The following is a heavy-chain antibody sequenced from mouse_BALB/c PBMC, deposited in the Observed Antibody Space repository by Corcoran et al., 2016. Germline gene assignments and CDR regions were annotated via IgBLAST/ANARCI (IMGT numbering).Heavy chain of an antibody. J-gene: IGHJ3*01. V-gene: IGHV9-3-1*01. CDR3: ARRDYDGAWFVY. Sequence: QIQLVQSGPELKKPGETVKISCKASGYTFTNYGMNWVRQAPGKGLKWMGWINTYTGEPTYADDFKGRFAFSLETSASTAYLQINNLKNEDTATYFCARRDYDGAWFVYWGQGTLVTVSA. CDR2: INTYTGEP. CDR1: GYTFTNYG. D-gene: IGHD2-4*01.